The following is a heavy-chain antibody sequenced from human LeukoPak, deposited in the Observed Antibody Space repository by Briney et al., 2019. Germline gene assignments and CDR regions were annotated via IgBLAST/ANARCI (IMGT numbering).Heavy chain of an antibody. CDR3: ARITAGTFDY. J-gene: IGHJ4*02. D-gene: IGHD6-13*01. CDR2: INGGNGNT. Sequence: ASVKVSCKASGGTFSSYAISWVRQAPGQRLEWMGWINGGNGNTKHSQKFQGRVTITRDTSASTAYMELSSLRSEDTAVYYCARITAGTFDYWGQGTLVTVSS. CDR1: GGTFSSYA. V-gene: IGHV1-3*01.